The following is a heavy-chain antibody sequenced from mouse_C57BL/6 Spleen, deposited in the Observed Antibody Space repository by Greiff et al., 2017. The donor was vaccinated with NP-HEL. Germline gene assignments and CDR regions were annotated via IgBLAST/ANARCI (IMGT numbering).Heavy chain of an antibody. D-gene: IGHD2-4*01. V-gene: IGHV14-1*01. CDR1: GFNIKDYY. CDR3: TRIRYDYVYAMDY. CDR2: IDPEDGDT. Sequence: EVQRVESGAELVRPGASVKLSCTASGFNIKDYYMHWVKQRPEQGLEWIGRIDPEDGDTEYAPKFQGKATMTADTSSNTAYLQLSSLTSEDTAVYYCTRIRYDYVYAMDYWGQGTSVTVSS. J-gene: IGHJ4*01.